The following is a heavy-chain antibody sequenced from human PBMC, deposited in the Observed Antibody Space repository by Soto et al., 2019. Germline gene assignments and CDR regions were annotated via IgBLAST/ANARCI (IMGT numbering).Heavy chain of an antibody. CDR1: GFTFSNYD. V-gene: IGHV3-23*01. D-gene: IGHD3-10*01. J-gene: IGHJ6*02. Sequence: GGSLRLSCAASGFTFSNYDMSWVRQAPGKGLEWVSTIIPSDGSTYYADSVEGRFTVSSDNSKNTLYLQMNSLRAEDTAVYFCANGLLFNLLRGVRTYYDMDVWGQGTTVTVSS. CDR2: IIPSDGST. CDR3: ANGLLFNLLRGVRTYYDMDV.